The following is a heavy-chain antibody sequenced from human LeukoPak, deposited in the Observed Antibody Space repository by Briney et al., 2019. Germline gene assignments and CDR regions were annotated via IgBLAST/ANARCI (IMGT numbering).Heavy chain of an antibody. CDR3: ARADYSSSSVDS. D-gene: IGHD6-6*01. V-gene: IGHV4-38-2*01. CDR2: ISSSGST. Sequence: SETLSLTCAVSGYSISSGYYWGWIRQPAGKGLEWLGRISSSGSTNYDPSLKSRVTISVDTSNNQFSLKLSSVTAADTAVYYCARADYSSSSVDSWGQGALVTVSS. CDR1: GYSISSGYY. J-gene: IGHJ4*02.